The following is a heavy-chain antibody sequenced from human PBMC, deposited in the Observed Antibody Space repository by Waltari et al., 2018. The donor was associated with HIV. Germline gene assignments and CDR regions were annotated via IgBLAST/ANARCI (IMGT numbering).Heavy chain of an antibody. CDR2: IYHSGST. D-gene: IGHD3-3*01. CDR3: ARVKGNYDFWSGYSGGDAFDI. CDR1: GASISSRHW. Sequence: QVQLQESGPGLVKPSGTLSLTCAVSGASISSRHWWRWVRQPPGQGLEWIGEIYHSGSTNYNPSLKSRVTISVDKSQNQFSLELTSVAAADTAVYYCARVKGNYDFWSGYSGGDAFDIWGQGTMVTVSS. J-gene: IGHJ3*02. V-gene: IGHV4-4*02.